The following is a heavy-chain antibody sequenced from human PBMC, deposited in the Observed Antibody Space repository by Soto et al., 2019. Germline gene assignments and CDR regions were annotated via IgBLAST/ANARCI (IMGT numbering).Heavy chain of an antibody. D-gene: IGHD4-17*01. V-gene: IGHV3-23*01. CDR3: ANEIRPNDY. Sequence: EVQLLESGGGLVQPGGSLRLSCAASGLPFSSHAMSWVRQAPGKGLEWVSSISISGGNTYYADSVRGRFTISRDNSKNPLYLHMNSLTAEDTAIYYCANEIRPNDYWGQGTLVTVSS. CDR2: ISISGGNT. J-gene: IGHJ4*02. CDR1: GLPFSSHA.